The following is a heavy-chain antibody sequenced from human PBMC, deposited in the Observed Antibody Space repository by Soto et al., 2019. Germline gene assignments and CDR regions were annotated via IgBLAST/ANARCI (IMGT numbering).Heavy chain of an antibody. J-gene: IGHJ4*02. CDR3: ARDLVSGYYYGSGSGF. CDR2: ISYDGSNK. D-gene: IGHD3-10*01. Sequence: QVQLVESGGGVVQPGRSLRLSCAASGFTFSSYAMHWVRQAPGKGLEWVAVISYDGSNKYYADSVKGRFTISRDNSKNTLYLQMNSLRAEDTAVYYCARDLVSGYYYGSGSGFWGQGTLVTVSS. V-gene: IGHV3-30-3*01. CDR1: GFTFSSYA.